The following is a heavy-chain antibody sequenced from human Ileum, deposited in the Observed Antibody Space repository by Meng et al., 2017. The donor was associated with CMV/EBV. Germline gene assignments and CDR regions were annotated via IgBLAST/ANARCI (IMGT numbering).Heavy chain of an antibody. CDR3: SSGSPQLGYV. Sequence: VGLPGGGRGRVEASPTLSSPCAVSGGPISSVDYSWSRIRQPPGKGLEWIGYIYYSGSTYYNPSLKSRVTISADTSKNQFSLKLNSVTAADTAVYYCSSGSPQLGYVWGQGTLVTVAS. V-gene: IGHV4-30-4*01. J-gene: IGHJ4*02. CDR1: GGPISSVDYS. D-gene: IGHD1-1*01. CDR2: IYYSGST.